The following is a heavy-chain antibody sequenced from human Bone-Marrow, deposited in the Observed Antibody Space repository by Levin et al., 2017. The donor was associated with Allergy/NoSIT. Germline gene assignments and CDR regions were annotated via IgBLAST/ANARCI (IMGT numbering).Heavy chain of an antibody. CDR1: ADTFSSYV. D-gene: IGHD3-10*01. J-gene: IGHJ6*01. CDR3: ARPPRGAGWNGVHV. Sequence: KISCKTSADTFSSYVLTWVRQAPGQGLEWMGAILPSFGTPEYAQKFRGRVTITAERSTSTVYIELTRLTFDDTAIYYCARPPRGAGWNGVHVWGQGTTVIVSS. V-gene: IGHV1-69*06. CDR2: ILPSFGTP.